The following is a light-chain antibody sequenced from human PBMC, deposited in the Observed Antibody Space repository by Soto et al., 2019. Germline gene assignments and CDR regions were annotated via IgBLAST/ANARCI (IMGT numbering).Light chain of an antibody. CDR3: SSYTSSSPFYV. Sequence: QSVLTQPASVSGSPGQSITISCTGTSSDVGGKNYVSWYQQHPGKATKLMIYEVSNRPAGVSKRFSGSKSGNTASLTISGLQAEAEADYYCSSYTSSSPFYVFGTGTKLTVL. J-gene: IGLJ1*01. V-gene: IGLV2-14*01. CDR1: SSDVGGKNY. CDR2: EVS.